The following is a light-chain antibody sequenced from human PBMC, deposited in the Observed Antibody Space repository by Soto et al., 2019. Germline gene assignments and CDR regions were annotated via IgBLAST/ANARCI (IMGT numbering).Light chain of an antibody. V-gene: IGLV9-49*01. CDR1: SGYSNYK. Sequence: QLVLTQPPSASASLGASVKLTCTLSSGYSNYKVDWYQQRPGKGPRFVMRVGTGGIVGSKGDGIPDSFSVLGSGLNRYLTIKNIQEEDESDYHCGADHGSGSNFVVVFGGGTKLTVL. J-gene: IGLJ2*01. CDR3: GADHGSGSNFVVV. CDR2: VGTGGIVG.